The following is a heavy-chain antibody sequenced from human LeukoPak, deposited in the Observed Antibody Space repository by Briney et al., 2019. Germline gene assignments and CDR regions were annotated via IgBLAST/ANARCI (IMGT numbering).Heavy chain of an antibody. Sequence: GGSLRLSCVASGFTFSRHGMNWVRQPPGKGLEWVSGISPSGDIKYYVNSVKGRLTVSRDNYKNTMYLQINSLRDEDTAVYYCAKDDAWLQYNDWGQGTLVTVSS. J-gene: IGHJ4*02. CDR2: ISPSGDIK. V-gene: IGHV3-23*01. D-gene: IGHD5-24*01. CDR1: GFTFSRHG. CDR3: AKDDAWLQYND.